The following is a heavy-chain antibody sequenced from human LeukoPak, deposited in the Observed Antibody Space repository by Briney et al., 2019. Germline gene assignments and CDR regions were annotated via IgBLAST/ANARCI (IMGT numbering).Heavy chain of an antibody. CDR1: GYSFTTYW. CDR3: ARLTYYDNSGYL. J-gene: IGHJ4*02. Sequence: GESLKIPCKASGYSFTTYWIAWVRQMPGKGLERMGVIYPGDSDTRYSPSFQGQVTISADKSISTAYLQWNSLKASDTAMYYCARLTYYDNSGYLWGQGTLVTVSS. CDR2: IYPGDSDT. V-gene: IGHV5-51*01. D-gene: IGHD3-22*01.